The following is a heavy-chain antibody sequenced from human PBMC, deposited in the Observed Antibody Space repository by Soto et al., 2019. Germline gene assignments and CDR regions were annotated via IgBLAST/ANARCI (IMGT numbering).Heavy chain of an antibody. CDR2: INDSGNI. CDR3: ARCLMLLFGELTRRGGYSSCMDV. CDR1: GGSFSGYQ. J-gene: IGHJ6*03. V-gene: IGHV4-34*01. Sequence: QVQLQQWGAGLLKPSETLSLTCAVYGGSFSGYQWSWIRQTPGKGLESIGEINDSGNINYNPSLTIGVPIVPLTPQKQSLLELIAVTAADPAAYYCARCLMLLFGELTRRGGYSSCMDVWGKGTTVIVSS. D-gene: IGHD3-10*01.